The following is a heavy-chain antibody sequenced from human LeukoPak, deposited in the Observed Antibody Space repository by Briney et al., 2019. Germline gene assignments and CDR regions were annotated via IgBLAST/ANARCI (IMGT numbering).Heavy chain of an antibody. CDR2: ISYDGSNK. CDR1: GVTCKSVD. V-gene: IGHV3-30*10. CDR3: AREESLERRGGFDY. Sequence: IRPCGACGVTCKSVDMRGGRNAKRKGLEWVAVISYDGSNKYYTDSVKGRFTISRDNSKNTLYLQMNSLRAEDTAVYYCAREESLERRGGFDYWGQGTLVTVSS. D-gene: IGHD3-16*01. J-gene: IGHJ4*02.